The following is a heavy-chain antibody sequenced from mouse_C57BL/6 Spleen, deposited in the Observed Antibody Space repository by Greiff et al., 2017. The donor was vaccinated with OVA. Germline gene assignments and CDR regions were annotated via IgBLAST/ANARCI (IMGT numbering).Heavy chain of an antibody. CDR3: ARDPY. CDR1: GYSITSGYY. J-gene: IGHJ3*01. Sequence: VQLKQSGPGLVKPPQSLSLTCSVPGYSITSGYYWNWIRQFPGNKLEWMGYISYDGSNNYNPSLKNRISITRDTSKNQFFLKLNSVTTEDTATYYCARDPYWGQGTLVTVSA. CDR2: ISYDGSN. V-gene: IGHV3-6*01.